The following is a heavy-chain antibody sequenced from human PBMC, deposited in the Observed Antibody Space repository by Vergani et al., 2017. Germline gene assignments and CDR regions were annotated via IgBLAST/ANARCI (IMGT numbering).Heavy chain of an antibody. V-gene: IGHV3-15*01. CDR2: IKSKTDGGTT. J-gene: IGHJ4*02. CDR3: TTDDPELNTYYYDSSGYIDY. D-gene: IGHD3-22*01. CDR1: GFTFGDYA. Sequence: EVQLVESGGGLVQPGRSLRLSCTASGFTFGDYAMRWFRQAPGKGLEWVGRIKSKTDGGTTDYAAPVKGRFTISRDDSKNTLYLQMNSLKTEDTAVYYCTTDDPELNTYYYDSSGYIDYWGQGTLVTVSS.